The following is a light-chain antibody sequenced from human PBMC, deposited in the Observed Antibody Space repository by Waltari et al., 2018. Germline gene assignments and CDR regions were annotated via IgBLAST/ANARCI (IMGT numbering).Light chain of an antibody. CDR2: AAS. J-gene: IGKJ1*01. V-gene: IGKV1-9*01. CDR1: RGISSY. Sequence: DIHLTQSPSYLSASVGDRVTITCRATRGISSYLALYQQKPGKAPKLLIYAASTLQSGVPLRFSGSGSGTEFTLTISSLQPEDFATYYCQQVNTYSWTFGQGTKVEIK. CDR3: QQVNTYSWT.